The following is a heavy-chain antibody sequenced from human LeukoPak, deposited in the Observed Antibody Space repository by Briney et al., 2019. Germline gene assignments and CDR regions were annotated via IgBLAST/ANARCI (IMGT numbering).Heavy chain of an antibody. Sequence: SETLSLTCTVSGGSICSYDWSWIRLPPGKGLEWIGYIYYSGSTNYNPYLKSRVTISVDTSKNQFSMKLRSVTAADTAVYYCARGGWSAFDIWGQGTMVTVSS. V-gene: IGHV4-59*01. CDR1: GGSICSYD. CDR3: ARGGWSAFDI. CDR2: IYYSGST. J-gene: IGHJ3*02. D-gene: IGHD3-10*01.